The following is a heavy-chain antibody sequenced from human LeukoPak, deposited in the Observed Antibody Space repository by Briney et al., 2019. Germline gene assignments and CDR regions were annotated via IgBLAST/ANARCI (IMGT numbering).Heavy chain of an antibody. CDR2: IYYSGST. J-gene: IGHJ5*02. V-gene: IGHV4-59*11. Sequence: SGTLSLTCTVSDGSISSHYWSWIRQPPGKGLEWIGYIYYSGSTNYNPSLKSRVTISVDTSKNQFSLKLSSVTAADTAVYYCARAVEGYDFWSGYYRNYNWFDPWGQGTLVTVSS. D-gene: IGHD3-3*01. CDR3: ARAVEGYDFWSGYYRNYNWFDP. CDR1: DGSISSHY.